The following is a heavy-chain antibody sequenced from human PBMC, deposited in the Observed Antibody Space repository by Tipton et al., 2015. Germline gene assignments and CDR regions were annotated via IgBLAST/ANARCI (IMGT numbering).Heavy chain of an antibody. J-gene: IGHJ4*02. Sequence: TLSLTCAVYGGSFSDYYWTWVRQSPGKGLEWIGEINYSATTHYNPSLGSRATISVDTSKNQFSLNLTSVTAADTAFYYCARGTYGGYIQSHWGQGTPVTVSS. CDR3: ARGTYGGYIQSH. V-gene: IGHV4-34*01. CDR2: INYSATT. D-gene: IGHD4-17*01. CDR1: GGSFSDYY.